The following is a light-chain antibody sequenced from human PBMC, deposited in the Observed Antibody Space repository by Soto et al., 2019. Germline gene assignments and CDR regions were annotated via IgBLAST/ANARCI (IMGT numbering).Light chain of an antibody. V-gene: IGLV2-8*01. J-gene: IGLJ2*01. CDR2: DIY. Sequence: QSALTQPPSASGSPGQSVTISCTGTSRDAGGYNYVSWYQQHPGKAPKLMIYDIYKRPSGVPDRFSGSKSGNTASLTVSGLQAEDEADYYCSSYAGSNNLGVFGGGTKLTVL. CDR3: SSYAGSNNLGV. CDR1: SRDAGGYNY.